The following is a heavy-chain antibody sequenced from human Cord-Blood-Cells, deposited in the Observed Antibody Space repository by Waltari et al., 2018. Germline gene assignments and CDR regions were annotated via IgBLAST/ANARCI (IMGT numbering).Heavy chain of an antibody. D-gene: IGHD2-2*03. CDR3: ARSKSGGYCSSTSCYSLDY. J-gene: IGHJ4*02. V-gene: IGHV4-34*01. Sequence: QVQLQQWGAGLLKPSETLSLTCAVYGGSFSGYYWRWIRQPPGKGLEWIGEINHSGSTNYNPSPKSRVTISVDTSKNQFSLKLSSVTAADTAVYYCARSKSGGYCSSTSCYSLDYWGQGTLVTVSS. CDR1: GGSFSGYY. CDR2: INHSGST.